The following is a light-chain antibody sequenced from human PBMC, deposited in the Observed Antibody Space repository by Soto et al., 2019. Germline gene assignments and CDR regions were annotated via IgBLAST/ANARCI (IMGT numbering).Light chain of an antibody. CDR3: QQYNSHSQR. CDR2: KAS. J-gene: IGKJ2*01. V-gene: IGKV1-5*03. Sequence: DVRRTQSTSTLSGSVGDRVTITCRASQTISSWLAWYQQKPGKAPKLLIYKASSLESGVPSRFSGSGSGTEFTLTISSLQPDDFTPYCCQQYNSHSQRFG. CDR1: QTISSW.